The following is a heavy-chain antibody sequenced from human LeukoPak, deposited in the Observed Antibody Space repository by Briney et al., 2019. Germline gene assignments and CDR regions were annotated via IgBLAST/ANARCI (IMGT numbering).Heavy chain of an antibody. CDR3: AKDDGRYSYGWGYFQH. J-gene: IGHJ1*01. CDR2: ISWNSGSI. V-gene: IGHV3-9*01. Sequence: GGSLRLSCAASGFTFDDYAMHWVRQAPGKGLEWVSGISWNSGSIGYAESVKGRFTISRDNAKNSLYLQMNSLRAEDTALYYCAKDDGRYSYGWGYFQHWGQGTLVTVSS. CDR1: GFTFDDYA. D-gene: IGHD5-18*01.